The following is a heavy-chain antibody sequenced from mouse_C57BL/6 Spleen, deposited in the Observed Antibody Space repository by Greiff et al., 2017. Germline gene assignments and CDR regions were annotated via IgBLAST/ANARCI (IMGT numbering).Heavy chain of an antibody. CDR3: ARGAHYYGSSYGY. Sequence: QVQLQQSGAELVKPGASVKMSCKASGYTFTSYWITWVKQRPGQGLEWIGDIYPGSGSTNYTEKFKSKATLTVDTSSSTAYMQLSSLTSEDSAVYYCARGAHYYGSSYGYWGQGTTLTVSS. CDR1: GYTFTSYW. D-gene: IGHD1-1*01. J-gene: IGHJ2*01. V-gene: IGHV1-55*01. CDR2: IYPGSGST.